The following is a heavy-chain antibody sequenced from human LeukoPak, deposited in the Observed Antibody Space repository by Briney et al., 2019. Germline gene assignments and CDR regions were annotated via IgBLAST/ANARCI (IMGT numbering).Heavy chain of an antibody. J-gene: IGHJ4*02. V-gene: IGHV4-39*07. Sequence: SETLSLTCTVSGGSISSSSYYWGWIRQPPGKGLEWIGSIYHSGSTYHNPSLKSRVTISVDTSKNQFSLKLNSVTAADTAVYYCARDHSSSSEDYWGQGTLVTVSS. CDR2: IYHSGST. CDR1: GGSISSSSYY. CDR3: ARDHSSSSEDY. D-gene: IGHD6-13*01.